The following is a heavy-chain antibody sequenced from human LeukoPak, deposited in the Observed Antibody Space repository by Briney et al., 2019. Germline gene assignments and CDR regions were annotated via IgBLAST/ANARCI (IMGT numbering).Heavy chain of an antibody. CDR3: ARENYDSSDV. CDR1: GYTFTGFY. D-gene: IGHD3-3*01. Sequence: ASVKVSCXASGYTFTGFYMHWVRQAPGQGLEWMGRINPNSGGTNYAQKFQGRVTMTRDTSISTAYMELSRLRSDDTAVYYCARENYDSSDVWGKGTTVTVSS. J-gene: IGHJ6*04. CDR2: INPNSGGT. V-gene: IGHV1-2*06.